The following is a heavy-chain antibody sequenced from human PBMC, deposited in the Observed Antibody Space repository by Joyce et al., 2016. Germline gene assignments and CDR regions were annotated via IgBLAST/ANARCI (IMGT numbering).Heavy chain of an antibody. Sequence: QVQLQQSGPGLVKPSQTLSLTCAISGDSVSSDSAAWNWIRQSPSRGLEWLGRTHYRSKLYNDYAGTVKSRITINPDTSKNQFSLQLNSVTPEDTAVHYCARGVVSAFDFWGQGTMVTVSS. CDR1: GDSVSSDSAA. CDR3: ARGVVSAFDF. V-gene: IGHV6-1*01. CDR2: THYRSKLYN. J-gene: IGHJ3*01.